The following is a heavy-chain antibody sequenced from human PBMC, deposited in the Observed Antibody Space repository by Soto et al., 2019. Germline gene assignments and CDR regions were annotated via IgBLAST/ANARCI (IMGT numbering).Heavy chain of an antibody. CDR3: ARDGPIVGATIGDLPGWFDP. CDR2: IWYDGSNK. CDR1: GFTFSSYG. Sequence: AGGSLRLSCAASGFTFSSYGMHWVRQAPGKGLEWVAVIWYDGSNKYYADSVKGRFTISRDNSKNTLYLQMNSLRAEDTAVYYCARDGPIVGATIGDLPGWFDPWGQGTLVTVSS. J-gene: IGHJ5*02. D-gene: IGHD1-26*01. V-gene: IGHV3-33*01.